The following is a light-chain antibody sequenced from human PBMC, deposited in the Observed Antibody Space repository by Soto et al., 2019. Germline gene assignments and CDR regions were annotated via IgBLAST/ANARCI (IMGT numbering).Light chain of an antibody. J-gene: IGLJ2*01. CDR3: STFAVSPVI. CDR2: EVN. V-gene: IGLV2-8*01. Sequence: QSALTQPPPASGSAGHSVTIPCTGTGIDDYDYNFVSWYQHHPGKVPKLIIFEVNKRPSGVPDRFSGSKSGTTASLTVSGLQADDEADYYCSTFAVSPVIFGGGTKLTVL. CDR1: GIDDYDYNF.